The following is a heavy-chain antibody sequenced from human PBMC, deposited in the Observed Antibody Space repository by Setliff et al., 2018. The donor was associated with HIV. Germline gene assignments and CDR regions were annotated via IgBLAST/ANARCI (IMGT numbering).Heavy chain of an antibody. Sequence: PSETLSLTCAVSGYSVSSGYYWGWIRQPPGKGLEWIASIYYSGSTYYAPSLKSRVAISVDMSKNQFSLRVTSLTAADTAVYYCARQFLDWSNDYYSRYYMDVWGKGTTVTVSS. J-gene: IGHJ6*03. V-gene: IGHV4-38-2*01. CDR2: IYYSGST. CDR1: GYSVSSGYY. CDR3: ARQFLDWSNDYYSRYYMDV. D-gene: IGHD3-3*01.